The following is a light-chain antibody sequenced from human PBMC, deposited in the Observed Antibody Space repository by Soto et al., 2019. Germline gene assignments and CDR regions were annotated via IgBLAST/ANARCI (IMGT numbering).Light chain of an antibody. Sequence: QSALIQPPSVSGSPGPSVTVSCTGTSSDVGTYDCVSWYQQHPGTVPKAMISNVNTQPSGVPDRFSGSKSAKTASLTISGLQAEDEAHCQRFSSRSGANCVFGTGTKVTVL. J-gene: IGLJ1*01. CDR3: FSSRSGANCV. V-gene: IGLV2-18*02. CDR2: NVN. CDR1: SSDVGTYDC.